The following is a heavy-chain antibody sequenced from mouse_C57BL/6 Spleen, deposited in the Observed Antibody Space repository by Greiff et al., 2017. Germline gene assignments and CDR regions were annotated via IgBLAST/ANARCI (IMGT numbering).Heavy chain of an antibody. V-gene: IGHV5-6*01. CDR3: ARHRDSNYFDY. CDR2: ISSGGSYP. Sequence: EVELVESGGDLVKPGGSLKLSCAASGFTFSSYGMSWVRQTPDKRLEWVATISSGGSYPYYPDSVKGRFTISRDNAKNTLYLQMSSLKSEDTAMYYCARHRDSNYFDYWGQGTTLTVSS. D-gene: IGHD2-5*01. CDR1: GFTFSSYG. J-gene: IGHJ2*01.